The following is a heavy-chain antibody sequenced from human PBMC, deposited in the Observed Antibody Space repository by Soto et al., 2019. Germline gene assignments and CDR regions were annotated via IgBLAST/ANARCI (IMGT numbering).Heavy chain of an antibody. D-gene: IGHD6-19*01. CDR2: ISGYNGNS. CDR1: GYNFTRYG. Sequence: ASVKVSCKTSGYNFTRYGITWVRQAPGQGLEWMGWISGYNGNSNYAQKLQGRVTMTTDTSTSTAYMELRSLRSDDTAVYYCARSVAGPLPYFDYWGQGTLVTVSS. CDR3: ARSVAGPLPYFDY. V-gene: IGHV1-18*01. J-gene: IGHJ4*02.